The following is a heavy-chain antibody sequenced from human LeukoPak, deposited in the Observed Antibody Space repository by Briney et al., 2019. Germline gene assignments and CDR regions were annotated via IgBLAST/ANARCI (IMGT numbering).Heavy chain of an antibody. V-gene: IGHV3-7*01. J-gene: IGHJ4*02. Sequence: GGSLRLSCAASGFTFSSYWMSWVRQAPGKGLEWVANIKEDGSEKYYVDSVKGRFTISRDYAENSLYLQMSNLRVEDTAVYYCARDWAYDYWGQGTLVTVSS. D-gene: IGHD3-16*01. CDR3: ARDWAYDY. CDR2: IKEDGSEK. CDR1: GFTFSSYW.